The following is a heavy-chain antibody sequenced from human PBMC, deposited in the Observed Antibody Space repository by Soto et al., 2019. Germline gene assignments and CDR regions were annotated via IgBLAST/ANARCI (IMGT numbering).Heavy chain of an antibody. D-gene: IGHD3-22*01. CDR2: ISSSGDIT. CDR3: ARDLGYYASSGYFDY. Sequence: GGSLRLSCAASGFTFSDYQMSWIRQAPGKGLEWVSYISSSGDITYYADSVKGRFTISRDNAKNSLYLQMNSLRAEDTAVYYCARDLGYYASSGYFDYWGQGTLVTVSS. CDR1: GFTFSDYQ. J-gene: IGHJ4*02. V-gene: IGHV3-11*01.